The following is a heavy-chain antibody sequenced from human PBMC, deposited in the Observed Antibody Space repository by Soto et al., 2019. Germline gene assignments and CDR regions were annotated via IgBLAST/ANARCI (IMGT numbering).Heavy chain of an antibody. D-gene: IGHD3-22*01. J-gene: IGHJ4*02. V-gene: IGHV3-33*01. CDR1: GFTFSSYG. CDR2: IWYDGSNK. Sequence: LRLSCAASGFTFSSYGMHWVRQAPGKGLEWVAVIWYDGSNKYYADSVKGRFTISRDNSKNTLYLQMNSLRAEDTAVYYCARNYYDSSGYYSDYWGQGTLVTVSS. CDR3: ARNYYDSSGYYSDY.